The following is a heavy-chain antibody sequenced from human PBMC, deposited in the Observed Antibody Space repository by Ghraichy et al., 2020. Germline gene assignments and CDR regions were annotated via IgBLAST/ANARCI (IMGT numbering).Heavy chain of an antibody. J-gene: IGHJ4*02. V-gene: IGHV1-3*01. Sequence: ASVKVSCKAAGYTFSDYAIHWVRQAPGQGLEWMGWIHAGRGDTKDSQTFQGRVTFTADTSASTAYMELGSLRSEDTAVYYCARERPYYDRRGYFDHWGQGTLVTVSS. CDR1: GYTFSDYA. D-gene: IGHD1-26*01. CDR2: IHAGRGDT. CDR3: ARERPYYDRRGYFDH.